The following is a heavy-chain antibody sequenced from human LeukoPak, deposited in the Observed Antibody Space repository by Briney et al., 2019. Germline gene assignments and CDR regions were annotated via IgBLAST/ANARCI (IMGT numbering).Heavy chain of an antibody. V-gene: IGHV3-23*01. CDR1: GFTFSSYA. Sequence: PGGSLRLSCAASGFTFSSYAMSWVRQAPGKGLEWVSAISGSGGSTYYADSVKGRFTISRDNSKNTLYLQMNSLRAEDTAVYYCAKDLDLNIYYYYYMDVWGKGTTVTVSS. CDR2: ISGSGGST. J-gene: IGHJ6*03. CDR3: AKDLDLNIYYYYYMDV. D-gene: IGHD2/OR15-2a*01.